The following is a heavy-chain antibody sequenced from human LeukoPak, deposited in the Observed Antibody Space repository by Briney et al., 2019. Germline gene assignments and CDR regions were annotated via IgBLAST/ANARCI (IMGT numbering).Heavy chain of an antibody. Sequence: GGSLRLSCAASGFTFSRYGLHWVRQAPGKGLEWMAFIRDDGSTRYYADSVKGRFTVSRDNSKNTLYLQMDSLRTEDSAVYYCAKVPHSRGPFDSWGQGTLVTVSS. CDR1: GFTFSRYG. CDR2: IRDDGSTR. J-gene: IGHJ4*02. D-gene: IGHD3-22*01. V-gene: IGHV3-30*02. CDR3: AKVPHSRGPFDS.